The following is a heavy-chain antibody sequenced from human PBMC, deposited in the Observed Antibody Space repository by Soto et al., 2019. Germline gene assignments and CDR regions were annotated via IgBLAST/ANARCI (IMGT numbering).Heavy chain of an antibody. D-gene: IGHD3-10*01. CDR2: INAGNGNT. V-gene: IGHV1-3*05. CDR1: GYTFTSYA. J-gene: IGHJ5*02. CDR3: ARSPPSGVDWFDP. Sequence: QVQLVQSGAEEKKPGASVKVSCKASGYTFTSYAMHWVRQAPGQRLEWMGWINAGNGNTKYSQKFQGRVTISRDTXASTAYMELSSLRSEDTAVYYCARSPPSGVDWFDPWGQGTLVTVSS.